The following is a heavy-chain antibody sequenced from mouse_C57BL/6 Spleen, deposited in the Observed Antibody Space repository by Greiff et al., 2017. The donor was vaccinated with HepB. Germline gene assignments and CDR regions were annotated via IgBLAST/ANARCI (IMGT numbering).Heavy chain of an antibody. V-gene: IGHV1-82*01. CDR3: AKPHYSIQVAY. CDR2: IYPGDGDT. Sequence: VKLMESGPELVKPGASVKISCKASGYAFSSSWMNWVKQRPGKGLEWIGRIYPGDGDTNYNGKFKGKATLTADKSSSTAYMQLSSLTSEDSAVYFCAKPHYSIQVAYWGQGTLVTVSA. D-gene: IGHD2-5*01. J-gene: IGHJ3*01. CDR1: GYAFSSSW.